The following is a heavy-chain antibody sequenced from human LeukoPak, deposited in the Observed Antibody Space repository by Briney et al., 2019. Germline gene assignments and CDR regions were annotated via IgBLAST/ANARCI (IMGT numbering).Heavy chain of an antibody. Sequence: PGGSLRLSCAASGFTFSNYWMHWVRQAPGEGLVWVSRINTDGSSTSYADSVKVRFTISRDNAKNTLYLQRNSLRAEDTAVDYCARELSGSFDYWGQGTLVTVSS. V-gene: IGHV3-74*01. J-gene: IGHJ4*02. CDR1: GFTFSNYW. CDR2: INTDGSST. D-gene: IGHD2-15*01. CDR3: ARELSGSFDY.